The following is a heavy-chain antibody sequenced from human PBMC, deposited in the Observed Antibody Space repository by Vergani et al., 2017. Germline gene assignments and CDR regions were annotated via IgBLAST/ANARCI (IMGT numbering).Heavy chain of an antibody. CDR3: ARGGKVPAAKAYYYYMDV. V-gene: IGHV4-34*01. D-gene: IGHD2-2*01. CDR1: GGSFSGYS. J-gene: IGHJ6*03. CDR2: INHSGRT. Sequence: QVQLQQWGAGLLKPSETLSLTCAVYGGSFSGYSWSWIRQPPGKGLEWIGEINHSGRTHYNTSLKSRVTISVDTSKNQFSLKLISGTAADTAVYYCARGGKVPAAKAYYYYMDVWDKGTTVTVSS.